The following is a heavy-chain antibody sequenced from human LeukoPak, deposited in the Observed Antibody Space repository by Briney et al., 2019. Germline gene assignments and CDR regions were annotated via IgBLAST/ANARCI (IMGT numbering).Heavy chain of an antibody. D-gene: IGHD3-10*01. CDR3: AKGLSTYYYGSGSYHYFDY. CDR1: GFTFSSYA. J-gene: IGHJ4*02. Sequence: GGSLRLSCAASGFTFSSYAMSWVRQAPGKGLEWVSAISGSGGSTYYADSVKGRFTISRDNSKNTLHLQMNSLRAEDTAVYYCAKGLSTYYYGSGSYHYFDYWGQGTLVTVSS. V-gene: IGHV3-23*01. CDR2: ISGSGGST.